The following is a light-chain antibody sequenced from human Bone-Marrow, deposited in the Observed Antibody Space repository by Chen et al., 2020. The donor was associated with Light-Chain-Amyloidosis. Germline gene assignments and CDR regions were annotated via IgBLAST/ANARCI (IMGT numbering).Light chain of an antibody. Sequence: QAGLTQPPSVSKGLRQTATLTCTGNSNNVGDQGAAWLQQHQGHPPKLLSYRNDNRPSGISERLSASRAGRTASLTITGRQPEDEADYYCSAWDSSLSAWVFGGGTKLTVL. CDR1: SNNVGDQG. J-gene: IGLJ3*02. V-gene: IGLV10-54*01. CDR2: RND. CDR3: SAWDSSLSAWV.